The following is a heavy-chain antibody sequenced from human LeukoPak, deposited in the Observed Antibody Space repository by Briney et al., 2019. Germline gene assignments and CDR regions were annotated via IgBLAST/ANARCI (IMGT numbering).Heavy chain of an antibody. CDR1: GGSISSSSYY. V-gene: IGHV4-39*07. CDR2: IYYSGST. Sequence: SETLSLTCTVSGGSISSSSYYWGWIRQPPGKGLEWIGSIYYSGSTYYNPSLKSRVTISVDTSKNQFSLKLRSVTAADTAVYYCARLETSAFDIWGQGTMVTVSS. J-gene: IGHJ3*02. CDR3: ARLETSAFDI.